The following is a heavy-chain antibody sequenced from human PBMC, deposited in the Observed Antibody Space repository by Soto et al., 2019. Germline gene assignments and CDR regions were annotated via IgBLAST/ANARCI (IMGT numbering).Heavy chain of an antibody. CDR2: IYYRGNT. Sequence: LEILSLTCAVYGGSFIHNFWSWVRQSPGKGLEWIGEIYYRGNTNYSPSLESRVTIFIDTSKHQFSLRLTSVTAADTGVYYCASARWNFWGQGTLVTVSS. J-gene: IGHJ4*02. V-gene: IGHV4-34*01. CDR1: GGSFIHNF. CDR3: ASARWNF. D-gene: IGHD4-17*01.